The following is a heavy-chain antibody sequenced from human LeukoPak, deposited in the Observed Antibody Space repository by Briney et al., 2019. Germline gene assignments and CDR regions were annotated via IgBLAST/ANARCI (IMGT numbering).Heavy chain of an antibody. D-gene: IGHD2-2*01. CDR2: IYSSGST. CDR3: ARGYCTSTSCSENRYYFDS. CDR1: GGSITSAGYS. Sequence: KTSQTLSPTCTVSGGSITSAGYSWRWIRQPAGKGLEWIGRIYSSGSTNSNPSLKSRVTISVDTSKTQFSLKLSSVTAADTAVYYCARGYCTSTSCSENRYYFDSWGQGALVTVSS. J-gene: IGHJ4*02. V-gene: IGHV4-61*02.